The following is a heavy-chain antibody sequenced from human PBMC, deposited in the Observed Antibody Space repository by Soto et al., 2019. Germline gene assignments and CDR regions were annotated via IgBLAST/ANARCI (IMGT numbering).Heavy chain of an antibody. CDR3: AKSFSSNWYDYFDY. CDR1: GFTFSDYA. CDR2: ISGSGGST. J-gene: IGHJ4*02. D-gene: IGHD6-13*01. Sequence: EVQLLESGGGLVQPGGSLRLSCAASGFTFSDYAMSWVRQAPGKGLEWVSAISGSGGSTYYADSVKGRFTISRDKSNNTLYLHMNSLRAEDTALYYCAKSFSSNWYDYFDYWGQGSLVTVSS. V-gene: IGHV3-23*01.